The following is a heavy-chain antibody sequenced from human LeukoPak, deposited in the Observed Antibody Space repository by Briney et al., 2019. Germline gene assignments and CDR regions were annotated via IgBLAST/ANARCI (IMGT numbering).Heavy chain of an antibody. V-gene: IGHV3-30-3*01. CDR2: ISYDGSNK. J-gene: IGHJ4*02. Sequence: PGGSLRPSCAASGFTFSSYAMHWVRQAPGKGLEWVAVISYDGSNKYYADSVKGRFTISRDNSKNTLYLQMNSLRAEDTAVYYCARERRWLQSEALDYWGQGTLVTVSS. D-gene: IGHD5-24*01. CDR3: ARERRWLQSEALDY. CDR1: GFTFSSYA.